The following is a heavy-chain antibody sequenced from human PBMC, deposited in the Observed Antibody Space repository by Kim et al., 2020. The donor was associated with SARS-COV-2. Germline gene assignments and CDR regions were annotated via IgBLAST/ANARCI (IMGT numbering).Heavy chain of an antibody. Sequence: GGSLRLSCSASGFTFSSYAMHWVRQAPGKGLEYVSAISSNGGSTYYADSVKGRFTISRDNSKNTLYLQMSSLRAEDTAVYYCVKEMTAATSVEMATRGVFGYWGQGTLVTVSS. D-gene: IGHD2-15*01. CDR3: VKEMTAATSVEMATRGVFGY. CDR1: GFTFSSYA. V-gene: IGHV3-64D*09. CDR2: ISSNGGST. J-gene: IGHJ4*02.